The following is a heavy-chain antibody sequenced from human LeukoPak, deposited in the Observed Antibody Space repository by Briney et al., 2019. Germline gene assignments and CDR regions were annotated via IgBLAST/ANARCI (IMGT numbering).Heavy chain of an antibody. CDR2: MNPNSGNT. Sequence: GASVKVSCKASGYTFTSYDINWVRQATGQGLEWMGWMNPNSGNTGYAQKFQGRVTMTRNTSISTAYMELSSLRSEDTAVHYCARTPVLSSRMDVWGQGTTVTVSS. V-gene: IGHV1-8*01. CDR1: GYTFTSYD. J-gene: IGHJ6*02. D-gene: IGHD2-2*01. CDR3: ARTPVLSSRMDV.